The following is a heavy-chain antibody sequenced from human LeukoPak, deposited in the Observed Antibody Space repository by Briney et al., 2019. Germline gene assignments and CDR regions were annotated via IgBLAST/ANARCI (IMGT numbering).Heavy chain of an antibody. CDR1: RGSISSYY. Sequence: SETLSLTCTASRGSISSYYRSWLRQAAGKGLEWIGRIYTSGSTNYNPSLKSPVTMSVDTSKNQFSLKVSSVTAADTAVYYCARGSVNNAFDIWGQGTMVTVSS. V-gene: IGHV4-4*07. CDR3: ARGSVNNAFDI. CDR2: IYTSGST. J-gene: IGHJ3*02.